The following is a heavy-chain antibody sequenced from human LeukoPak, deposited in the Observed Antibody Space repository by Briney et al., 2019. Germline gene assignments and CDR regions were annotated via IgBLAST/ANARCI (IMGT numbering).Heavy chain of an antibody. D-gene: IGHD6-19*01. CDR3: AREPQDSSGWDY. CDR1: GYTFTGYY. J-gene: IGHJ4*02. Sequence: ASVKVSCKASGYTFTGYYMHWVRQAPGQGLEWMGWINPNTGGTNYAQRFQGRVTMTRDTSINTAYMELSRLRSDDTAVYYCAREPQDSSGWDYWGQGAPVTVSS. V-gene: IGHV1-2*02. CDR2: INPNTGGT.